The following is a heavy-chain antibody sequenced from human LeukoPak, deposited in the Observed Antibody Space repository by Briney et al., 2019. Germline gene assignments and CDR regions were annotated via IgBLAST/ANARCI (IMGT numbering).Heavy chain of an antibody. CDR2: ISSSSSTK. J-gene: IGHJ4*02. CDR3: ARDPTSTYQFDS. Sequence: GGSLRLSCAASGFTFNLYTMNWVRQAPGKGLEWVAYISSSSSTKYYADSVKGRFTISRDNAKNSLYLQMNGLRDEDTAVYYCARDPTSTYQFDSWGQGTLVTVSS. CDR1: GFTFNLYT. D-gene: IGHD2-2*01. V-gene: IGHV3-48*02.